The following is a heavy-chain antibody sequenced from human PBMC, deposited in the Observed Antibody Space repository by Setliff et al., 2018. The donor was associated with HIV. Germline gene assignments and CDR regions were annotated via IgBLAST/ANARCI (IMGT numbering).Heavy chain of an antibody. J-gene: IGHJ1*01. Sequence: ASVKVSCKASGYIFTSYGISWVRQAPGQGIEWMGWISAYNGNTNYAQKFQGRVSMTIDTSTSTAYMGLRSLRPDDTAVYFCARDPSSGIYYDSSGQYFQNWGQGTLVTVSS. CDR2: ISAYNGNT. V-gene: IGHV1-18*01. CDR3: ARDPSSGIYYDSSGQYFQN. D-gene: IGHD3-22*01. CDR1: GYIFTSYG.